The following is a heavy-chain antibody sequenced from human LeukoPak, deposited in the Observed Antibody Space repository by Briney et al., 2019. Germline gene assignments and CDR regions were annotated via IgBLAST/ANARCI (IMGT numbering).Heavy chain of an antibody. CDR3: ARDIVVVPAATAPDY. V-gene: IGHV1-18*01. CDR1: GGTFSSYA. J-gene: IGHJ4*02. Sequence: ASVKVSCKASGGTFSSYAISWVRQAPGQGLEWMGWISAYNGNTNYAQKLQGRVIMTTDTSTSTAYMELRSLRSDDTAVYYCARDIVVVPAATAPDYWGQGTLVTVS. D-gene: IGHD2-2*01. CDR2: ISAYNGNT.